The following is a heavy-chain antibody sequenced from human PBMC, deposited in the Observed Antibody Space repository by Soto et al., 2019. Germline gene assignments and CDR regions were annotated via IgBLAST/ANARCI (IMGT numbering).Heavy chain of an antibody. Sequence: TGESLKISCKGSGYSFTSYWIGWVRQMPGKGLEWMGIIYPGDSDTRYSPSFQGQVTISADKSISTAYLQWSSLKASDTAMYYCARTVRRITMIVVVPNDAFDIWGQGTMVTVSS. J-gene: IGHJ3*02. CDR1: GYSFTSYW. V-gene: IGHV5-51*01. D-gene: IGHD3-22*01. CDR3: ARTVRRITMIVVVPNDAFDI. CDR2: IYPGDSDT.